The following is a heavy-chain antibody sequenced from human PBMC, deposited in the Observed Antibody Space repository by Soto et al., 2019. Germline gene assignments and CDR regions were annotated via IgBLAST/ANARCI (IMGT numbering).Heavy chain of an antibody. CDR2: IYPGDSDA. D-gene: IGHD3-16*01. J-gene: IGHJ4*02. CDR1: GYSFSTHW. V-gene: IGHV5-51*01. Sequence: GSLKISCKGSGYSFSTHWVGWVRQMPGKGLEWMGIIYPGDSDARYSPSFKGQVTISVDESTTTAFLQWSSLKASDTAMYFCARSQFDYVWGTSGYFDSWGQGTLVTASS. CDR3: ARSQFDYVWGTSGYFDS.